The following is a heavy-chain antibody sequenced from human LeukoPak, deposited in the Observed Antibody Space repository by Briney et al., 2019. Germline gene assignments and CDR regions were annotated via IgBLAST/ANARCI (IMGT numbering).Heavy chain of an antibody. D-gene: IGHD2-2*01. CDR3: ARVGGYTVPD. CDR1: GGSISSYY. V-gene: IGHV4-59*01. J-gene: IGHJ4*02. Sequence: SETLSLTCTVSGGSISSYYWSWIRQPPGKGLEWIGYLYNTGSTNYNPSLKSRVTISVDTSKNQFSLKLTSVTAADTAVYYCARVGGYTVPDWGQGTLVTVSS. CDR2: LYNTGST.